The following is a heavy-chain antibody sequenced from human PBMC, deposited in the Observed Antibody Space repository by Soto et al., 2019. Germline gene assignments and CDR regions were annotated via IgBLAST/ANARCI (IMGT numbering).Heavy chain of an antibody. CDR1: GDSISTYY. J-gene: IGHJ5*02. CDR2: FYYSGST. V-gene: IGHV4-59*01. D-gene: IGHD6-19*01. Sequence: SETLSLTCTVSGDSISTYYWSWIRQRPGKGLEWIGYFYYSGSTNYNPSIKSRVTISGDTSKNQFSLKLSSVTAADTAVYYCARGAWYSSGFAWFDPWGQGTLVTVSS. CDR3: ARGAWYSSGFAWFDP.